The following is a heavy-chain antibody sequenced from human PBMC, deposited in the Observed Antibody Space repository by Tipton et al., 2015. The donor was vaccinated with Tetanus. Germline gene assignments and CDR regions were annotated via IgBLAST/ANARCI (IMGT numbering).Heavy chain of an antibody. CDR1: GFTFKSYT. D-gene: IGHD6-19*01. CDR2: ISGSSSTI. CDR3: ARLVRQWLVPEDY. V-gene: IGHV3-21*01. Sequence: GSLRLSCAASGFTFKSYTLNWVRQAPGKGLEWVACISGSSSTIYYTDSVKGRFTVSRDNAKNSVYLQMTSLRADDTAVYYCARLVRQWLVPEDYWGQGTLVTVSP. J-gene: IGHJ4*02.